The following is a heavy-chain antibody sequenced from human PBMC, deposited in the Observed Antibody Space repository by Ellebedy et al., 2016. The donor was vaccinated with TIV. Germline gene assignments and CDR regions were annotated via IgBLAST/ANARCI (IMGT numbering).Heavy chain of an antibody. CDR1: GFTFSSYA. V-gene: IGHV3-30-3*01. J-gene: IGHJ3*02. D-gene: IGHD6-19*01. Sequence: GESLKISCAASGFTFSSYAMHWVRQAPGKGLEWVAVISYDGSNKYYADSVKGRFTISRDNSKNTLYLQMNSLRAEDTAVYYCARPRLAGNRNTGLGAFDIWGQGTMVTVSS. CDR3: ARPRLAGNRNTGLGAFDI. CDR2: ISYDGSNK.